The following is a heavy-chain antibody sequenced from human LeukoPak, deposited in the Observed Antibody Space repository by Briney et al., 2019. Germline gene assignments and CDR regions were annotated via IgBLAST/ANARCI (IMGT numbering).Heavy chain of an antibody. D-gene: IGHD3-22*01. Sequence: GGSLRLSCAASGFTFSSYWMNWVRQAPGKGLVWVSHINSDGSSTSYADSVKGRFTISRDNAKNTLYLQMNSLRAEDTAVYYCARAHDSSGYENDYWGQGTLVTVSS. J-gene: IGHJ4*02. CDR2: INSDGSST. CDR1: GFTFSSYW. CDR3: ARAHDSSGYENDY. V-gene: IGHV3-74*01.